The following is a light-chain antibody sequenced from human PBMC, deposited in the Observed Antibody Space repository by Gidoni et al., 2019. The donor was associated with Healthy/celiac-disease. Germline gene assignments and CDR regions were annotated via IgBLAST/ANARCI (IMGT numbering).Light chain of an antibody. Sequence: EIVMTQSPATLSVSPGERATLSCSASQSVSSNLAWYQQKPGQAPRLLIYGASTRATGIPARFSGSGSGTEFTLTISSLQSEDFAVYYCQKYNNWPPLTFGGGTKVEIK. CDR3: QKYNNWPPLT. J-gene: IGKJ4*01. CDR1: QSVSSN. V-gene: IGKV3-15*01. CDR2: GAS.